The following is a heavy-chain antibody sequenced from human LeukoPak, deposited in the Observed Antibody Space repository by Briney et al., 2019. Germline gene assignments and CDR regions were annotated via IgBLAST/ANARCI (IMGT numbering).Heavy chain of an antibody. Sequence: SQTLSLTCAISGDSVSSNSAAWNWIRQSPSRGLEWLGRTYYRSKWYNDYAVSVKSRITINPDTSKNQFSLQLNSVTPEDTAVYYCARGLWYDFWSAYGYYFDYWGQGTLVTVSS. V-gene: IGHV6-1*01. CDR3: ARGLWYDFWSAYGYYFDY. CDR2: TYYRSKWYN. J-gene: IGHJ4*02. CDR1: GDSVSSNSAA. D-gene: IGHD3-3*01.